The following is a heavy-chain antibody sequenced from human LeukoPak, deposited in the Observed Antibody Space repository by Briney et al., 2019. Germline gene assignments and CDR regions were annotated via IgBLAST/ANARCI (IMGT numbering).Heavy chain of an antibody. J-gene: IGHJ6*02. CDR1: GGTFSSYA. Sequence: SVKVSCKASGGTFSSYAISWVRQAPGQGLEWMGGIIPIFGTANYAQKFQGRVTITADESTSTAYMELSSLRSEDTAVYYCATYPPPRWTTISSHHNGMDAWGQGTTVTVSS. CDR2: IIPIFGTA. CDR3: ATYPPPRWTTISSHHNGMDA. V-gene: IGHV1-69*13. D-gene: IGHD5-24*01.